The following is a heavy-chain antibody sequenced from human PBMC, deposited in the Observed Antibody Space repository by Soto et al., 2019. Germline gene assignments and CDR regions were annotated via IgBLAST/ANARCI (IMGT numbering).Heavy chain of an antibody. J-gene: IGHJ2*01. CDR1: GFTLSDYS. Sequence: EVQLVESGGGLVQPGGSLRLFCAASGFTLSDYSMDWVRQAPGKGLEWVGRARNKVNAYTTEYAASVKGRFTISRDDSKNSLYLQMNSLKTEDTALYYCLKEGAVPGEPFWYFDLWGRGTLVTVSS. CDR3: LKEGAVPGEPFWYFDL. CDR2: ARNKVNAYTT. D-gene: IGHD4-17*01. V-gene: IGHV3-72*01.